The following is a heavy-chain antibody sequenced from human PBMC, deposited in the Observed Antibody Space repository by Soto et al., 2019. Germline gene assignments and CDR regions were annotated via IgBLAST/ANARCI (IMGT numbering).Heavy chain of an antibody. CDR3: ARDRGFQENQLASHGTFDP. CDR2: IWYDGSNK. CDR1: GFPFGDFG. Sequence: PGGSLRLSCAASGFPFGDFGMHWVRQAPGKGLEWVAVIWYDGSNKYYADSVKGRFTISRDNSKNTLYLQMNSLRAEDTAVYYCARDRGFQENQLASHGTFDPWGQGTLVTVSS. J-gene: IGHJ5*02. V-gene: IGHV3-33*08. D-gene: IGHD2-2*01.